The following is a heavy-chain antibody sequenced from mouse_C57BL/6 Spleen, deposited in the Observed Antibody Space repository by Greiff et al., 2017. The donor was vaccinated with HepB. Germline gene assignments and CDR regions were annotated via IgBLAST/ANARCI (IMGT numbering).Heavy chain of an antibody. CDR1: GFTFSSYA. D-gene: IGHD1-1*01. Sequence: EVKVVESGGGLVKPGGSLKLSCAASGFTFSSYAMSWVRQTPEKRLEWVATISDGGSYTYYPDNVKGRFTISRDNAKNNLYLQMSHLKSEDTAMYYCARGGDYYGSSYEVYAMDYWGQGTSVTVSS. CDR2: ISDGGSYT. V-gene: IGHV5-4*03. CDR3: ARGGDYYGSSYEVYAMDY. J-gene: IGHJ4*01.